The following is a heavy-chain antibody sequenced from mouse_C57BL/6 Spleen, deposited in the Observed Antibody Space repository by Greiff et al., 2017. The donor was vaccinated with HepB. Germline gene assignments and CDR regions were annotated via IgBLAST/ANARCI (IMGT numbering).Heavy chain of an antibody. V-gene: IGHV1-69*01. J-gene: IGHJ2*01. Sequence: QVQLQQPGAELVMPGASVKLSCKASGYTFTSYWMHWVKQRPGQGLEWIGEIDPSDSYTNYNQKFKGKSTLTVDKSSSTAYMQLSSLTSEDSAVYYCASDDGDYFGYWGQGTTLTVSS. CDR3: ASDDGDYFGY. CDR1: GYTFTSYW. D-gene: IGHD2-12*01. CDR2: IDPSDSYT.